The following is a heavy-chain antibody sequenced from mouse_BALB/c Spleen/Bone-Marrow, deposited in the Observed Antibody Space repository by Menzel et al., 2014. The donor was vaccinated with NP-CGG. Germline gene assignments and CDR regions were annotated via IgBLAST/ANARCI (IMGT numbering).Heavy chain of an antibody. Sequence: VQLQQSGAELVRPGTSVKVSCKASGYAFTNYLIEWVKQRPGQGLEWIGVINPGSGGTNYNEKFKGKATLTADKSSSTAYMELSGLTCDVLGVYCCARREYYDLVYWGRGATLTVSS. V-gene: IGHV1-54*01. D-gene: IGHD2-4*01. CDR3: ARREYYDLVY. CDR1: GYAFTNYL. J-gene: IGHJ2*01. CDR2: INPGSGGT.